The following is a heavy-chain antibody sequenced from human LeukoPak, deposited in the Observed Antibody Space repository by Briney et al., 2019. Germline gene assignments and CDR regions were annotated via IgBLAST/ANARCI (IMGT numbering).Heavy chain of an antibody. D-gene: IGHD2-15*01. V-gene: IGHV3-9*01. CDR1: GFTFGDYT. CDR3: SAGGAIDY. J-gene: IGHJ4*02. CDR2: ISWEGDII. Sequence: PGGSLRLSCAASGFTFGDYTMHWVRQVPGKGLEWVSGISWEGDIIAYADSVKGRFTISRDNAKNCMYLQMNRLRAEDTDMYDCSAGGAIDYWGQGTLVTVSS.